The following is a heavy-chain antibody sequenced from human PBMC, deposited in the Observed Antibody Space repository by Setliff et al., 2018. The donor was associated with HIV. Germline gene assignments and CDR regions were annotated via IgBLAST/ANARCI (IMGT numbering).Heavy chain of an antibody. CDR1: GFSLSTSAMR. Sequence: SGPTLVNPTQTLTLTCTFSGFSLSTSAMRVSWIRQPPGKALEWLARIDWDDDKFYSTSLKTRLTISKDTSKNQVVLTMTNMDPVDTATYYCARIRAGAGESRNHYMDVWGKGTTVTVSS. V-gene: IGHV2-70*04. CDR2: IDWDDDK. D-gene: IGHD3-10*01. CDR3: ARIRAGAGESRNHYMDV. J-gene: IGHJ6*03.